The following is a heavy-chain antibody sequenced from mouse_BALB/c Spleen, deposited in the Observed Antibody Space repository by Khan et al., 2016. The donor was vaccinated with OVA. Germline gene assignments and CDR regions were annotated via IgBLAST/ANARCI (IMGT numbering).Heavy chain of an antibody. CDR3: ARARAY. Sequence: VQLKESGPGLVKPSQSLSLTCTVTGYSIISDYAWNWIRQFPGNKLEWMGYITYSGSTSYTPSLKSRFSITRDTSKNQFFLQLNSLTTEDTATDYCARARAYWGQGTLVTVSA. CDR2: ITYSGST. D-gene: IGHD3-1*01. J-gene: IGHJ3*01. V-gene: IGHV3-2*02. CDR1: GYSIISDYA.